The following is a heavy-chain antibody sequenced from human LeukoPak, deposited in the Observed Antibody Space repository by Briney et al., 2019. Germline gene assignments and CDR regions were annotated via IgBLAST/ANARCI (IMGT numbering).Heavy chain of an antibody. V-gene: IGHV3-21*01. CDR2: ISSSSSYI. Sequence: PGGSLRLSCAASGFTFRSYSVNWVRQAPGKGLEWVSSISSSSSYIYYADSVKGRFTISRDNAKNSLYLQMNSLRAEDTAVYYCARDTRQIAVAGTGILYWGQGTLVTVSS. CDR3: ARDTRQIAVAGTGILY. J-gene: IGHJ4*02. D-gene: IGHD6-19*01. CDR1: GFTFRSYS.